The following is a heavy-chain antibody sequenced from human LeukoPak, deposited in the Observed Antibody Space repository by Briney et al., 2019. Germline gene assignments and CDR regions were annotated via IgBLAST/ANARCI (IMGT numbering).Heavy chain of an antibody. CDR1: GFTFSSYG. Sequence: GGSLRLSCAASGFTFSSYGMHWVRQAPGKGLEWVAFIRYDGSNKYYADSVKGRFTISRDNSKNTLYLQMNSLRAEDTAVYYCAKDLLDSSSPQGVDYWGQGTLGTVSS. J-gene: IGHJ4*02. D-gene: IGHD6-6*01. CDR2: IRYDGSNK. CDR3: AKDLLDSSSPQGVDY. V-gene: IGHV3-30*02.